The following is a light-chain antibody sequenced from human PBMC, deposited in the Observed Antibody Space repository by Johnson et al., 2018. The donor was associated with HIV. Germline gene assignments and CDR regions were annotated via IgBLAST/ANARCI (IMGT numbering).Light chain of an antibody. CDR3: GTWDSSLRVGV. CDR1: SSNIGNNY. Sequence: QSLLTQPPSVSAAPGQKVTISCSGSSSNIGNNYVSWYQQLPGTAPKLLIYDNNKRPSGIPDRFSGSKSGTSATLGITGLQTGDEADYYCGTWDSSLRVGVFGTGTKVTVL. CDR2: DNN. J-gene: IGLJ1*01. V-gene: IGLV1-51*01.